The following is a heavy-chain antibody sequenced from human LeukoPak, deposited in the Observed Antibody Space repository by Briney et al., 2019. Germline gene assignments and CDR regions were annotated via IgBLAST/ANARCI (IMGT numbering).Heavy chain of an antibody. CDR3: ARGFQYYYDSSGYYYSRVPYYYYYYMDV. Sequence: ASVKVSCKTSGYTFIDYHMQWVRQAPGQGLEWMGWINPNSGGTNYAQKFQGRVTMTRDTSISTAYMELSRLRSDDTAVYYCARGFQYYYDSSGYYYSRVPYYYYYYMDVWGKGSTVTVSS. CDR1: GYTFIDYH. V-gene: IGHV1-2*02. D-gene: IGHD3-22*01. CDR2: INPNSGGT. J-gene: IGHJ6*03.